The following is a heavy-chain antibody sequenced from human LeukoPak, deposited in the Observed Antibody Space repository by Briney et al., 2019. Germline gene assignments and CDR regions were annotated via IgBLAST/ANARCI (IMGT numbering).Heavy chain of an antibody. Sequence: GGSLRLSCAASGFTFSTYGMHWVRQAPGKGLEWVAFIRYDGSNKYYADSVKGRFTISRDNSKNTLYLQMNSLRAEDTAVYYCASQILAARPDGGAFDIWGQGTMVTVSS. CDR3: ASQILAARPDGGAFDI. V-gene: IGHV3-30*02. CDR2: IRYDGSNK. CDR1: GFTFSTYG. D-gene: IGHD6-6*01. J-gene: IGHJ3*02.